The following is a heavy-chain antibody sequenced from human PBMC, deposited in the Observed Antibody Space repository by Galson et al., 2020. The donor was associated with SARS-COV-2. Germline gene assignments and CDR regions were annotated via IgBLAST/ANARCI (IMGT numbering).Heavy chain of an antibody. J-gene: IGHJ6*04. CDR1: GFSLSNARVG. CDR2: LFSNDEK. CDR3: ARIVVHSSGWSGGYYYYYTYNDV. V-gene: IGHV2-26*01. Sequence: SGPTLVKPTETLTLTCTVPGFSLSNARVGVSWIRQPPGKALEWLAHLFSNDEKSHNTSMKSRLTISKDTSKSQVVLTMTNLDPVDTATYYCARIVVHSSGWSGGYYYYYTYNDVWGKGTTVTISS. D-gene: IGHD6-19*01.